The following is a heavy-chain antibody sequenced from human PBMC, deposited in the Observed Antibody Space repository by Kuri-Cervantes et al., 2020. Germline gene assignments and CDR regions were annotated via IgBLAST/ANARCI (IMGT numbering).Heavy chain of an antibody. CDR2: VNPNSGTT. J-gene: IGHJ4*02. Sequence: ASVKVSCKTSGYPFTNFDINWVRQATGQGLEWMGWVNPNSGTTGTAQKFQGRVTMTRNTSISTVYMELSSLRSEDTAVYYCARVHLSLSPGVRGRYYFDYWGQGTLVTVSS. V-gene: IGHV1-8*02. D-gene: IGHD3-10*01. CDR3: ARVHLSLSPGVRGRYYFDY. CDR1: GYPFTNFD.